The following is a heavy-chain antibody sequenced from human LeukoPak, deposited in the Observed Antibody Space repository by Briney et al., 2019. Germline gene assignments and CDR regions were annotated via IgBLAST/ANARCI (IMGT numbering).Heavy chain of an antibody. CDR3: ARWDSDYYYYYSLDV. CDR2: MNPNSGDT. D-gene: IGHD1-26*01. J-gene: IGHJ6*02. Sequence: ASVKVSCKASGFTFTGYYTHWMRQAPGQGLEWMRWMNPNSGDTLHAPKFQGRVTMTRDTSLSTAYMELHRLTSDDSAIYYCARWDSDYYYYYSLDVWGQGTAVTVSS. CDR1: GFTFTGYY. V-gene: IGHV1-2*02.